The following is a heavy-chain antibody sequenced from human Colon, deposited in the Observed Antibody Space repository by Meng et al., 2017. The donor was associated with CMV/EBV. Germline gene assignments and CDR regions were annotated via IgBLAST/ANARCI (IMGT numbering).Heavy chain of an antibody. J-gene: IGHJ4*02. Sequence: GESLKISCAASGFTFSSYGMNWVRQAPGTGLEWVASIVSSSTYIFYADSVQGRFTISRDNGKNLLYLQLNDLRAEDTGVYYCARDTISGVVAFDYWGQGTLVTVSS. CDR1: GFTFSSYG. CDR3: ARDTISGVVAFDY. CDR2: IVSSSTYI. D-gene: IGHD3-3*01. V-gene: IGHV3-21*06.